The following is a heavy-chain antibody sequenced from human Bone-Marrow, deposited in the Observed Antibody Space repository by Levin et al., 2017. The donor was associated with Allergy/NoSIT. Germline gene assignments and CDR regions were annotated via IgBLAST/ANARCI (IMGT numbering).Heavy chain of an antibody. D-gene: IGHD5-24*01. Sequence: LSLTCTVSGGSLSRGGYHWTWIRQHPGQGLEWIGYIYHSGSTYYNPSLKSRVAISVDTSKNQFSLKLSSVTAADTAVYYCAREDGYVIDYWGQGTLVTVSS. CDR3: AREDGYVIDY. CDR2: IYHSGST. V-gene: IGHV4-31*03. J-gene: IGHJ4*02. CDR1: GGSLSRGGYH.